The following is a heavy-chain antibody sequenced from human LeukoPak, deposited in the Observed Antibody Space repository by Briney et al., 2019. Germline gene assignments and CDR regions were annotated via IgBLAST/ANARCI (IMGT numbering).Heavy chain of an antibody. V-gene: IGHV4-4*07. CDR2: IYTSGST. Sequence: PSETLSLTCTVSGGSISSYYWSWIRQPAGKGLEWIGRIYTSGSTNYNPSLKSRVTMSVDTSKNQFSLKLSSVTAADTAVYYCARDSGLSPTLGYSSSWYNNRFDPWGQGTLVTVSS. CDR3: ARDSGLSPTLGYSSSWYNNRFDP. CDR1: GGSISSYY. D-gene: IGHD6-13*01. J-gene: IGHJ5*02.